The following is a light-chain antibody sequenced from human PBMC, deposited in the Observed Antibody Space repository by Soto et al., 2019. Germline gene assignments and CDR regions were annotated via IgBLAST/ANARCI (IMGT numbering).Light chain of an antibody. CDR1: QSISSW. V-gene: IGKV1-5*03. J-gene: IGKJ5*01. Sequence: DIQMTQSPSTLSASVGDRVTITCRASQSISSWLAWYQQKPGKAPKLLIYKASSLESGVPSRFSRSGSGTEFTLTISSLQPDDFATYYCQQYDNLPLTFGQGTRLEI. CDR2: KAS. CDR3: QQYDNLPLT.